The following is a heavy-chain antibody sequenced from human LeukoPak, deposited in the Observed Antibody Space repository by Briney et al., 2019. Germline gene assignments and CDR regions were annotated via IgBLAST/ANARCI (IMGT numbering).Heavy chain of an antibody. J-gene: IGHJ3*02. Sequence: GASVKVSCKASGYTFTSYGISWVRQAPGQGLEWMGWISAYNGNTNYAQKLQGRVTMTTDTSTSTAYMELRSLRSDDTAVYYCARSYAHPVLRYFDWFAGAFDIWGQGTMVTVSS. D-gene: IGHD3-9*01. CDR2: ISAYNGNT. V-gene: IGHV1-18*01. CDR1: GYTFTSYG. CDR3: ARSYAHPVLRYFDWFAGAFDI.